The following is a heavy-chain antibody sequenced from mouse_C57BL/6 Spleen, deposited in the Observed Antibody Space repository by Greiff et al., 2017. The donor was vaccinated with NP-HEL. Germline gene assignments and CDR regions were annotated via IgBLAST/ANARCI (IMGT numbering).Heavy chain of an antibody. D-gene: IGHD1-1*01. CDR2: IYPGDGDT. Sequence: QVQLQQSGPELVKPGASVKISCKASGYAFSSSWMNWVKQRPGKGLEWIGRIYPGDGDTNYNGKFKGKATLTADKSSSTAYMQLSSLTSEDSAVYFCARWGDYYGSLDYWGQGTTLTVSS. J-gene: IGHJ2*01. CDR3: ARWGDYYGSLDY. CDR1: GYAFSSSW. V-gene: IGHV1-82*01.